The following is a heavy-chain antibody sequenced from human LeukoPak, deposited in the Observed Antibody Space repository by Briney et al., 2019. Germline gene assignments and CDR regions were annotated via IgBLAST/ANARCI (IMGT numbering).Heavy chain of an antibody. V-gene: IGHV3-23*01. Sequence: GGSLRLSCAASGFTFSSYAMGWVRQAPGKGLEWVSSISNSGGRTFYTDSVKGRFTISRDNSKITLYLQMNSLRAEDTAVYYCAKSYNGYESKPDYWGQGTLVTVSS. D-gene: IGHD5-12*01. CDR2: ISNSGGRT. J-gene: IGHJ4*02. CDR1: GFTFSSYA. CDR3: AKSYNGYESKPDY.